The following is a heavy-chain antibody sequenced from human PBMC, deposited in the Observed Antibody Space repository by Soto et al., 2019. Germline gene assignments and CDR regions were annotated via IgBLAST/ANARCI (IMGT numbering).Heavy chain of an antibody. CDR3: ARAVRRGSGSYYLDY. D-gene: IGHD3-16*01. CDR1: GFTFSMYW. J-gene: IGHJ4*02. V-gene: IGHV3-74*03. CDR2: INGDGTDT. Sequence: EVQLVESGGGLVQPGGSLRLSCAASGFTFSMYWMHWVRQAPGKGLLWVSRINGDGTDTTYADSVKGRFTISRDNAKNTVYLQMNGLRAEDTAVYYCARAVRRGSGSYYLDYWGQETLVTVSS.